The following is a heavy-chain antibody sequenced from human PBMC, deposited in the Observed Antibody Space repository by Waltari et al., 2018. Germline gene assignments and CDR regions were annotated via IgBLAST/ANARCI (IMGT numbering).Heavy chain of an antibody. Sequence: QVQLQQWGAGLLKPSETLSLTCAVYGGSFSGSYWRWIRQPPGKGLEWIGEINNSGITNYNPPLKSRVTISVDTSKNQFSLKLSSVTAADTAVYYCARERTIRRGFQHWGQGTLVTVSS. J-gene: IGHJ1*01. D-gene: IGHD3-10*01. CDR3: ARERTIRRGFQH. CDR2: INNSGIT. V-gene: IGHV4-34*01. CDR1: GGSFSGSY.